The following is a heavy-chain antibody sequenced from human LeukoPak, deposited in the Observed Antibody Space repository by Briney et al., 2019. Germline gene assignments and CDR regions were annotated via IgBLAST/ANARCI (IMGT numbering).Heavy chain of an antibody. CDR3: ARASVVPAAMNAHNRFDP. D-gene: IGHD2-2*01. CDR2: INHDSGGT. V-gene: IGHV1-2*02. Sequence: ASVKVSCKASGYTFTGYYMHWVRQAPGQGLEWMGCINHDSGGTNYALKFQGRVTMTRDTSISTAYMELSRLRSDDTAVYYCARASVVPAAMNAHNRFDPWGQGTLVTVSS. CDR1: GYTFTGYY. J-gene: IGHJ5*02.